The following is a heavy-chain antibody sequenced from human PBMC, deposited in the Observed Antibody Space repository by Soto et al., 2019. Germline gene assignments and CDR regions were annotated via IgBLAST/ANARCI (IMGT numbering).Heavy chain of an antibody. Sequence: SETLSLTCTVSGGSISSYYWSWIRQPPGKGLEWIGYIYYSGSTNYNPSLKSRVTISVDTSKNQFSLKLSSVTAADTAVYYCARGIITMIVVDGFDYWGQGTLVTVSS. CDR2: IYYSGST. V-gene: IGHV4-59*01. D-gene: IGHD3-22*01. CDR3: ARGIITMIVVDGFDY. CDR1: GGSISSYY. J-gene: IGHJ4*02.